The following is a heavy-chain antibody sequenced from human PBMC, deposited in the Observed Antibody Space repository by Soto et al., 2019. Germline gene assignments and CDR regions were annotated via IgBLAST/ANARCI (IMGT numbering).Heavy chain of an antibody. CDR3: GGGRHYGSGTSPIRSGFQSYFYVHV. Sequence: QVQLQQWGAGLLKPSETLSLTCAVYGASLSGYYWTWIRQSPGKGLEWIAEINEMGSLNYSPSLKTRVTISRVPSKNLFSLTWRSVTAADTAVYYCGGGRHYGSGTSPIRSGFQSYFYVHVWGKGTTVTVSS. CDR2: INEMGSL. V-gene: IGHV4-34*01. CDR1: GASLSGYY. D-gene: IGHD3-10*01. J-gene: IGHJ6*04.